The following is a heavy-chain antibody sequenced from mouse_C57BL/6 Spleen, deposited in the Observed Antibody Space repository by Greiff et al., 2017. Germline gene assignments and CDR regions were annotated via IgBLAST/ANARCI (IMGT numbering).Heavy chain of an antibody. Sequence: VQLQQSGAELVRPGASVTLSCKASGYTFTDYEMHWVKQTPVHGLEWIGAIDPEPGGTAYNQKFKGKAILTADKSSSTAYMELRSLTSEDSAVYYCTPIYYGNPYYAMDYWGQGTSVTVSS. CDR2: IDPEPGGT. CDR1: GYTFTDYE. V-gene: IGHV1-15*01. D-gene: IGHD2-1*01. CDR3: TPIYYGNPYYAMDY. J-gene: IGHJ4*01.